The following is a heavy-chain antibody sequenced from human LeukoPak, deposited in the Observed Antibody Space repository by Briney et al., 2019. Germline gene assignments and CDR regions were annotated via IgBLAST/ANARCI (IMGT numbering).Heavy chain of an antibody. CDR1: GYTFSNYG. D-gene: IGHD6-19*01. CDR2: IGTYNGNK. CDR3: ARDEHSSGWSDFDS. Sequence: ASVKVSCKASGYTFSNYGISWVRQAPGQGFEWMGWIGTYNGNKNYAQRFQGRVTLTTDTSTSTAYMELRSLRSDDTAVYYCARDEHSSGWSDFDSWGQGTLVTVSS. J-gene: IGHJ4*02. V-gene: IGHV1-18*01.